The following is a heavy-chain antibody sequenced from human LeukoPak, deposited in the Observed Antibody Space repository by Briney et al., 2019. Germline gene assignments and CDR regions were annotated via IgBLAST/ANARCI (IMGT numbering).Heavy chain of an antibody. Sequence: QAGGSLRLSCAASGFTFSSYEMNWVRQAAGKGLEWVSYISSSGSTIYYADSVKGRFTISRDNAKNSLYLQMNSLRAEATAVYYCARSRWFDPWGQGTLVTVSS. V-gene: IGHV3-48*03. CDR2: ISSSGSTI. CDR1: GFTFSSYE. J-gene: IGHJ5*02. CDR3: ARSRWFDP.